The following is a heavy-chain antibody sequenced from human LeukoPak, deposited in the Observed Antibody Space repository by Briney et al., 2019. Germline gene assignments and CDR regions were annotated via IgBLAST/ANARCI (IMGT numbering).Heavy chain of an antibody. CDR3: ARAASRWQGDY. D-gene: IGHD6-25*01. V-gene: IGHV3-23*01. J-gene: IGHJ4*02. CDR1: GFTLCSYA. Sequence: GGSLRLFFAASGFTLCSYAISWARQAPGKGLEGVSAISGSGGSTYYADSVKGRFTISRDNSKNTLYLQMNSLRAEDTAVYYCARAASRWQGDYWGQGTLVTVSS. CDR2: ISGSGGST.